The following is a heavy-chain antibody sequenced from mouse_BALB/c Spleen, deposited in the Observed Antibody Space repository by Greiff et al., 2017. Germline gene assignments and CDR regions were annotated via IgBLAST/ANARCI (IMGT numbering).Heavy chain of an antibody. CDR2: LWAGGST. Sequence: VKVVESGPGLVAPSQSLSITCTVSGFSLTSYGIHWVRHPPGKGLEWLGVLWAGGSTNYNSGLMSRLSISKDNSTSQVFLKMNSRQTDDTAMYCGDRESIGGFAYWGQGTLVTVSA. J-gene: IGHJ3*01. CDR1: GFSLTSYG. V-gene: IGHV2-9*02. D-gene: IGHD2-10*02. CDR3: DRESIGGFAY.